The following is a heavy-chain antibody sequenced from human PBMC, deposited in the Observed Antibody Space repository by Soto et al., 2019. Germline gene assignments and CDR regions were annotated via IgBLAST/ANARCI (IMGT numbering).Heavy chain of an antibody. CDR2: IYYTGNT. D-gene: IGHD1-1*01. V-gene: IGHV4-31*01. CDR3: ASGHDAYKVRY. Sequence: QVQLQESGPGLVKPSQTLSLTCTVSGGSISSGGTGSYWTWIRQLPGKGLEWIGYIYYTGNTYYTPSLKRHPTISIDTSENQFSLKLTSVTAADTAVYFCASGHDAYKVRYWGQGTLVTVSS. J-gene: IGHJ4*02. CDR1: GGSISSGGTGSY.